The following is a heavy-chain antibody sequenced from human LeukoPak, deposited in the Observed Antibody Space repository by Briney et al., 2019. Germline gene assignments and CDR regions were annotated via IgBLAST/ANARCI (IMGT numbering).Heavy chain of an antibody. CDR2: IYYSGST. J-gene: IGHJ4*02. V-gene: IGHV4-39*02. Sequence: SETLSLTCTVSGGSISSSSYYWGWIRQPPGKGLEWIGSIYYSGSTCYNPSLKSRVTISVDTSKNQFSLKLSSVTAADTAVYYCAREVGAPSRNFDYWGQGTLVTVSS. CDR1: GGSISSSSYY. D-gene: IGHD1-26*01. CDR3: AREVGAPSRNFDY.